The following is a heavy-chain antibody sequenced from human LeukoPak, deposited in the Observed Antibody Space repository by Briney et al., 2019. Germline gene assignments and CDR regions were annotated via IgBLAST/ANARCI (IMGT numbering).Heavy chain of an antibody. CDR1: GYTFTSYG. D-gene: IGHD3-22*01. V-gene: IGHV1-18*01. J-gene: IGHJ4*02. Sequence: ASVKVSCKASGYTFTSYGISWVRQAPGQGLEWMGWISAYNGNTNYAQKLQGRVTMTTDTSTSTAYMELRSLRSDDTAVYYCAREKTYYYDSSGYSPFDYWGQGTLVTVSS. CDR2: ISAYNGNT. CDR3: AREKTYYYDSSGYSPFDY.